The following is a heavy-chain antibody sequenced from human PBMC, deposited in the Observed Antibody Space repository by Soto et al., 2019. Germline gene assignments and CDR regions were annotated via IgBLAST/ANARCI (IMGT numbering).Heavy chain of an antibody. J-gene: IGHJ6*02. CDR2: IYYSGST. CDR3: ARDLPYGSGRGYYYYYGMDV. CDR1: GGSISSGGYY. Sequence: QVQLQESGPGLVKPSQTLSLTCTVSGGSISSGGYYWSWIRQHSGKGLEWIGYIYYSGSTYYNPSLKSRVTISVDTSKNQFSLKLSSVTAADTAVYYCARDLPYGSGRGYYYYYGMDVWGQGTTVTVSS. V-gene: IGHV4-31*03. D-gene: IGHD3-10*01.